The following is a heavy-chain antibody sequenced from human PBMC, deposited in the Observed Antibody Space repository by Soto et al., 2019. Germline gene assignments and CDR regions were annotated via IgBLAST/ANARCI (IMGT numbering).Heavy chain of an antibody. CDR3: TTDDPINKN. CDR1: GFTFSNAW. J-gene: IGHJ4*02. Sequence: GGSLRLSWAASGFTFSNAWMSWVRQAPGKGLEWVGRIKSKTDGGTTEYDAHVKGRFSTSRDDSKNKLYLQMNSLENEDSDVYYCTTDDPINKNWGQGTLVTVSS. CDR2: IKSKTDGGTT. V-gene: IGHV3-15*01.